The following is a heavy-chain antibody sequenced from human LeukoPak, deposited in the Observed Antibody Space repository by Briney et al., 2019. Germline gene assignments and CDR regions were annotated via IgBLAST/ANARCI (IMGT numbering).Heavy chain of an antibody. Sequence: PSETLSLTCTVSGYSISSGYYWGWIRQPPGKGLEWIGSIYYSGSTYYNPSLKSRVTTSVDTSKNQFSLKLSSVTAADTAVYYCASNPTRIWFGEFKAPSYFDYWGQGTLVTVSS. J-gene: IGHJ4*02. CDR3: ASNPTRIWFGEFKAPSYFDY. CDR1: GYSISSGYY. CDR2: IYYSGST. D-gene: IGHD3-10*01. V-gene: IGHV4-38-2*02.